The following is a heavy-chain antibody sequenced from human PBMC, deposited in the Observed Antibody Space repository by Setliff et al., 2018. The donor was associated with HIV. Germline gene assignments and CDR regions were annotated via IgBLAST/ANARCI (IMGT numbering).Heavy chain of an antibody. J-gene: IGHJ5*02. V-gene: IGHV1-3*01. D-gene: IGHD4-17*01. CDR2: INGGSGKT. CDR3: ARISGDDYGDYGANWFDP. CDR1: GYTFTNSG. Sequence: ASVKVSCKASGYTFTNSGMHWMRQAPGQRPEWMGCINGGSGKTEYSQRFQNRFTITRDTSASTAYMELSSLRSEDTAVYYCARISGDDYGDYGANWFDPWGQGTLVTVSS.